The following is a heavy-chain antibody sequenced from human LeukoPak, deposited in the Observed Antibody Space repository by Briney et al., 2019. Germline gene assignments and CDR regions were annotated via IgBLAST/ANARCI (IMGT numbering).Heavy chain of an antibody. Sequence: PSETLSLTCTVSGGSISSYYWSWIRQPPGKGLEWIGSIYYSGSTYYNPSLKSRVTISVDTSKNQFSLKLSSVTAADTAVYYCARHNPSYDFWSGLQGAFDIWGQGTMVTVSS. CDR1: GGSISSYY. D-gene: IGHD3-3*01. CDR3: ARHNPSYDFWSGLQGAFDI. J-gene: IGHJ3*02. V-gene: IGHV4-39*01. CDR2: IYYSGST.